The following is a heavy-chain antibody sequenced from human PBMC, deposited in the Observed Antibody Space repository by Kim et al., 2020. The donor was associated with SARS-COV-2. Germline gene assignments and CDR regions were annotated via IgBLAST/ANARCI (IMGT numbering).Heavy chain of an antibody. CDR2: IYHSGST. Sequence: SETLSLTCAVSGGSISSSNWWSWVRQPPGKGLEWIGEIYHSGSTNYNPSLKSRVTISVDKSKNQFSLKLSSVTAADTAVYYCARGGRTPGLAAAGVMGTHLDYWGQGTLVTVSS. CDR3: ARGGRTPGLAAAGVMGTHLDY. V-gene: IGHV4-4*02. J-gene: IGHJ4*02. D-gene: IGHD6-13*01. CDR1: GGSISSSNW.